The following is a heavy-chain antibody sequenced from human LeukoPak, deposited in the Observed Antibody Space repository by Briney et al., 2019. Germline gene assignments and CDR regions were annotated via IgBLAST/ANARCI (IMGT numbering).Heavy chain of an antibody. D-gene: IGHD1-1*01. V-gene: IGHV3-30-3*01. CDR2: ISYDGSIR. J-gene: IGHJ5*02. CDR3: AREDNPLWFDP. Sequence: PGRSLRLSCAASGFTFSSYAMHWVRQAPGKGLEWVALISYDGSIRYYADSVKGRFTISRDNSNNTVHLQMNSLRPDDSALYYCAREDNPLWFDPWGQGTLVTVSS. CDR1: GFTFSSYA.